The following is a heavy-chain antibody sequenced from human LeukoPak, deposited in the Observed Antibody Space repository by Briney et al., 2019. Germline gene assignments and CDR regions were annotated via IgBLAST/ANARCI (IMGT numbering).Heavy chain of an antibody. Sequence: SQTLSLTSAISGDSFSSNSAAWNSVRQSASRGLEWQGSTYFRSKWYNDYAVSVKSRITINPDTSKSQFSLQLNSVTPEDTAVYYCARVGYSSVWTPFAMDVWGQGTTVTVSS. CDR3: ARVGYSSVWTPFAMDV. J-gene: IGHJ6*02. V-gene: IGHV6-1*01. CDR1: GDSFSSNSAA. D-gene: IGHD6-19*01. CDR2: TYFRSKWYN.